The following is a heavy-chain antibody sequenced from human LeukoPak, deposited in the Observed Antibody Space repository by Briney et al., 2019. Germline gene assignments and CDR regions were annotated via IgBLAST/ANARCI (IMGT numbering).Heavy chain of an antibody. Sequence: ASETLSLTCTVSGGSINSPSYFWAWIRQPPGKGLEWIGHIYYDGITHYNPSLKRRVSMSVDTSGNQFSLKLSSVTAADTAVYYCARLYGSGSYGHYWGQGTLVAVSS. D-gene: IGHD3-10*01. V-gene: IGHV4-39*01. J-gene: IGHJ4*02. CDR2: IYYDGIT. CDR1: GGSINSPSYF. CDR3: ARLYGSGSYGHY.